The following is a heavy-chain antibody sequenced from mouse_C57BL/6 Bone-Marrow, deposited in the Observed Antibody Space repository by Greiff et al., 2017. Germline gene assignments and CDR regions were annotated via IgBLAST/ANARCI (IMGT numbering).Heavy chain of an antibody. D-gene: IGHD2-2*01. V-gene: IGHV7-3*01. CDR3: ARYEVTSRGYAMAY. J-gene: IGHJ4*01. CDR1: GFTFTDYY. CDR2: IRNKANGYTT. Sequence: EVTLVESGGGLVQPGGSLSLSCAASGFTFTDYYMSWVRQPPGKALEWLGFIRNKANGYTTEYSASVKGRFTISRDNSQSILYLQKNALIAEDSATYYCARYEVTSRGYAMAYWGQGTSVTVSS.